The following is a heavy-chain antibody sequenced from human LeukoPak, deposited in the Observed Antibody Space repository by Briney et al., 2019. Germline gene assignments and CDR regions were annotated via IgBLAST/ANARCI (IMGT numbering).Heavy chain of an antibody. J-gene: IGHJ4*02. V-gene: IGHV1-8*01. D-gene: IGHD3-16*01. CDR2: MNPNSGNT. CDR1: GYTFTSYD. CDR3: ARARGPKVGEPVAI. Sequence: GASVKVSCKASGYTFTSYDINWVRQAPGQGLEWMGWMNPNSGNTGYAQKSQGRVTMTRNTSISTAYMELSSLRSEDTAVYYCARARGPKVGEPVAIWGQGTLVTVSS.